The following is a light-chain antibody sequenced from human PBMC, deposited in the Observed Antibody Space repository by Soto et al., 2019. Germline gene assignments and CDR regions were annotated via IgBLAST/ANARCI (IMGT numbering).Light chain of an antibody. CDR2: NNI. J-gene: IGLJ3*02. CDR1: SSNIGAGYD. CDR3: QSYDSSLPRV. V-gene: IGLV1-40*01. Sequence: QSVLTQPPSVSGAPGQRVTISCTGSSSNIGAGYDVHWYQQLPGTAPKLLIYNNINRPSGVPDRFSGSKSGTSASLAITGLQAEDEAYYYCQSYDSSLPRVFGGGTKLTVL.